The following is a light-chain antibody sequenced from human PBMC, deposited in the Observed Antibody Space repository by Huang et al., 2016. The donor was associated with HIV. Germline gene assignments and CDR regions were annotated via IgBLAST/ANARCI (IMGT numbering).Light chain of an antibody. CDR1: QSVSSN. J-gene: IGKJ3*01. CDR3: QQYNNWPFT. CDR2: GAS. V-gene: IGKV3-15*01. Sequence: EIVMTQSPATLSVSPGERATLSYRASQSVSSNLAWYQQKPGQAPRLLIYGASTRATGIPARFSGSGSGTEFTLTISSLQSEDFAVYYCQQYNNWPFTFGHGTKVDIK.